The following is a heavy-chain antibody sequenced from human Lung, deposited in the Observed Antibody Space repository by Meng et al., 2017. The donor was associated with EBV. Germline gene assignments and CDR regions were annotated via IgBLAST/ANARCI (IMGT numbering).Heavy chain of an antibody. J-gene: IGHJ2*01. Sequence: QVQLRQSGPGLVKPSQTPALTGVISGDSVSSSSAAWTWIRQSPSRGLEWLGRTYYRSKWYNDYAVFVKSRITINPDTSKNQFSLQLNSVTPEDTAVYYCARGATSVFDLWGRGTLVTVAS. CDR1: GDSVSSSSAA. CDR2: TYYRSKWYN. V-gene: IGHV6-1*01. CDR3: ARGATSVFDL.